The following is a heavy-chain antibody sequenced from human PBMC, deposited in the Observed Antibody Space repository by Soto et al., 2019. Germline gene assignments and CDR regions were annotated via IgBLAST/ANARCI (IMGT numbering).Heavy chain of an antibody. CDR1: GYTFTSYG. Sequence: QVQLVQSGAEVKKPGASVKVSCKASGYTFTSYGITWVRQAPGQGLEWMGWISAYSGNPNYAQRLQGRVTMTTDTSTSTEYMERRSLKTDDTAVYYCARVEIFGVRIKYLDYWGQGTMVTAYS. J-gene: IGHJ4*02. D-gene: IGHD3-3*01. CDR3: ARVEIFGVRIKYLDY. CDR2: ISAYSGNP. V-gene: IGHV1-18*01.